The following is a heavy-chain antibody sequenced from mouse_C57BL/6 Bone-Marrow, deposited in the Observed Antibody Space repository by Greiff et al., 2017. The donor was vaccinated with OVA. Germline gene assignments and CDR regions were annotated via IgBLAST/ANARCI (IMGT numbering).Heavy chain of an antibody. CDR2: IDPSDSET. CDR1: GYTFTSYW. CDR3: AREEGLRRAWFAY. D-gene: IGHD2-2*01. Sequence: VQLQQPGAELVRPGSSVKLSCKASGYTFTSYWMHWVKQRPIQGLEWIGNIDPSDSETHYNQKFKDKATLTVDKSSSTAYMQLSSLTSGDSAVYYGAREEGLRRAWFAYWGQGTLVTVSA. J-gene: IGHJ3*01. V-gene: IGHV1-52*01.